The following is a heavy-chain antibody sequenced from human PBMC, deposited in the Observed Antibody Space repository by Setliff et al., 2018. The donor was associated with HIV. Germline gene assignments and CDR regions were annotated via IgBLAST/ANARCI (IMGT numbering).Heavy chain of an antibody. D-gene: IGHD6-13*01. Sequence: PGESLKISCKGSGYSFTSYWIGWVRQMPGKGLEWMGIIYPGDSDTRYIPSFQGQVTLSADKSISTAYLQWSSLKASDTAMYYCARHLIPGDPRYSSSWYYWGQGTLVTVSS. J-gene: IGHJ4*02. CDR2: IYPGDSDT. CDR1: GYSFTSYW. CDR3: ARHLIPGDPRYSSSWYY. V-gene: IGHV5-51*01.